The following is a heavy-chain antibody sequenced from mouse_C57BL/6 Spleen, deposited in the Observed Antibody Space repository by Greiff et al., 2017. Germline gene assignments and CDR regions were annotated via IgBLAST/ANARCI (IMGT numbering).Heavy chain of an antibody. CDR2: IYPRSGNT. CDR1: GYTFTSYG. Sequence: VQLQQSGAELARPGASVKLSCKASGYTFTSYGISWVKQRTGQGLEWIGEIYPRSGNTYYNEKFKGKATLTADKSSSTAYMELRSLTSEDSAVYFCARDDYDGYYFDDWGQGTTRTVSS. J-gene: IGHJ2*01. V-gene: IGHV1-81*01. D-gene: IGHD2-4*01. CDR3: ARDDYDGYYFDD.